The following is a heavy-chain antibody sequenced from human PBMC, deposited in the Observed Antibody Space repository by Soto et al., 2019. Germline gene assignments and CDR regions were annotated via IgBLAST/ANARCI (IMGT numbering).Heavy chain of an antibody. D-gene: IGHD1-1*01. J-gene: IGHJ4*02. CDR3: ARGISVMEAFAGDAPDKSFFDS. Sequence: NPSETLSLTCAVYGGSFSGYYWTWIRQPPEKGLEWIGEINHSGSTNQNPSLKSRVSISVDRSKNQFSLRLRSVTAADTAVYYCARGISVMEAFAGDAPDKSFFDSWSLGTLVTVYS. V-gene: IGHV4-34*01. CDR1: GGSFSGYY. CDR2: INHSGST.